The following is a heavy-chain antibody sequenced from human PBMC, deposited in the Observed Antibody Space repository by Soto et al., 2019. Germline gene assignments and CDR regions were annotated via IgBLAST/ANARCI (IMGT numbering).Heavy chain of an antibody. D-gene: IGHD2-2*01. J-gene: IGHJ6*02. CDR3: ARLHGYRSSSSCNGHYSVEV. Sequence: SETLSLTCTVSSAPVSSSTYTWGWIRQPPGKGLEWNGSIYYSGSTYYNPSLNSRVTVSVDTSKNQFSLKVTSVTAADTAVYYCARLHGYRSSSSCNGHYSVEVRGQGTTVTVSS. CDR2: IYYSGST. CDR1: SAPVSSSTYT. V-gene: IGHV4-39*01.